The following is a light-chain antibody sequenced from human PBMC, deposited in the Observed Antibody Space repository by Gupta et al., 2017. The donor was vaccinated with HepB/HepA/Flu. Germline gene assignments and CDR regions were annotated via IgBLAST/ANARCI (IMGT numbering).Light chain of an antibody. J-gene: IGKJ1*01. Sequence: DFVLTQPPDSLAVSLGERATINCKSSQSVFYDSNKRNYLAWYQQKSGQPPKLLIHWASSRESGVPDRFSGSGSGTDFALTISSLQTEDVAVYYCQQYYDTPPTFGQRTRVEIK. CDR3: QQYYDTPPT. V-gene: IGKV4-1*01. CDR1: QSVFYDSNKRNY. CDR2: WAS.